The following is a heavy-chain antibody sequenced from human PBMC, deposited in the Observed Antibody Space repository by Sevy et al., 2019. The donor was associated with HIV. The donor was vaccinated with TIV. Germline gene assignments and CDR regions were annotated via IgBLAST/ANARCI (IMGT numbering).Heavy chain of an antibody. CDR3: ARTPPLYCSGGSCSPLDYYYGMDV. D-gene: IGHD2-15*01. V-gene: IGHV5-51*01. CDR1: GYSFTSYW. CDR2: IYPGDSDT. Sequence: GDSLKISCKGSGYSFTSYWIGWVRQMPGKGLEWMGIIYPGDSDTRYSPSFQGQVTISADKSLSTAYLQWSSLKASDTAMYYCARTPPLYCSGGSCSPLDYYYGMDVWGQGTTVTVSS. J-gene: IGHJ6*02.